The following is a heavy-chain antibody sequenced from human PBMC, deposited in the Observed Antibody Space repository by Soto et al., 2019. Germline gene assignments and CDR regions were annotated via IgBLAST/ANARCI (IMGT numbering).Heavy chain of an antibody. CDR1: GFTFSSYG. CDR3: ARGREYSSSIYGWFDP. V-gene: IGHV3-33*01. J-gene: IGHJ5*02. D-gene: IGHD6-6*01. CDR2: IWYDGSNK. Sequence: GGSLRLSCAASGFTFSSYGMHWVRQAPGKGLEWVAVIWYDGSNKYYADSVKGRFTISRDNSKNTLYLQMNSLRAEDTAVYYCARGREYSSSIYGWFDPWGQGTLVTVSS.